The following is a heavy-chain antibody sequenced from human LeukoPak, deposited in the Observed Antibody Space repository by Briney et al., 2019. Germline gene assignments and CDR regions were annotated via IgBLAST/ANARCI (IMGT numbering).Heavy chain of an antibody. J-gene: IGHJ4*02. V-gene: IGHV3-30*04. CDR2: ISYDGNIK. Sequence: AGGSLRLSCAASGFTLSSHAIHWVRQAPGKGLEWVALISYDGNIKYYADSVKGRFTISRDNSKNTLSLQMNSLRPEDTAVYYCAKDVVGQQWPENYWGQGTLVTVSS. CDR1: GFTLSSHA. D-gene: IGHD6-19*01. CDR3: AKDVVGQQWPENY.